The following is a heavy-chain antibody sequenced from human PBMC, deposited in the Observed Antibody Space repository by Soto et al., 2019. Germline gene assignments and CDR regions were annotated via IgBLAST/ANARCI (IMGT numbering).Heavy chain of an antibody. CDR2: IYSGGST. CDR1: GFTVSTKY. V-gene: IGHV3-66*01. Sequence: EVQLVESGGGLVQPGGSLRLSCAASGFTVSTKYMSWVRQAPGKGLEWVSVIYSGGSTFYADSVRGRFTNSRDDSKNTVNLQMIRLRAEYRAVYYCARDPWAADYWGQGTLVTVSS. CDR3: ARDPWAADY. J-gene: IGHJ4*02. D-gene: IGHD1-26*01.